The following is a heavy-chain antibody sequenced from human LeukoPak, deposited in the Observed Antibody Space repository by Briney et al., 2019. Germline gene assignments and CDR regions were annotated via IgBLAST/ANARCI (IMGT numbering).Heavy chain of an antibody. Sequence: GESLRLSCAASRFTFSSYSMIWVRQAPGKGLEWVSSISSSSSHIYYTDSVMGRFTVSRDNARSSLDLQMNSLRVEDTGVYYCARVTRNSGVFDVWGQGTMVTVSS. CDR3: ARVTRNSGVFDV. D-gene: IGHD1-14*01. J-gene: IGHJ3*01. V-gene: IGHV3-21*06. CDR2: ISSSSSHI. CDR1: RFTFSSYS.